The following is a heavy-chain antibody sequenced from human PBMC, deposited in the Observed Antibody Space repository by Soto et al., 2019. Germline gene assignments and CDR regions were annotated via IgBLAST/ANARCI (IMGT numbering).Heavy chain of an antibody. CDR3: ARGYSSGWYVHSYYYYYGMDV. D-gene: IGHD6-19*01. CDR1: GDSVSSNSAA. V-gene: IGHV6-1*01. CDR2: TYYRSKWYN. Sequence: SQTLSLTCAIPGDSVSSNSAAWNWIRQSPSRGLEWLGRTYYRSKWYNDYAVSVKSRITINPDTSKNQFSLQLNSVTPEDTAVYYCARGYSSGWYVHSYYYYYGMDVWGQGTTVTVS. J-gene: IGHJ6*02.